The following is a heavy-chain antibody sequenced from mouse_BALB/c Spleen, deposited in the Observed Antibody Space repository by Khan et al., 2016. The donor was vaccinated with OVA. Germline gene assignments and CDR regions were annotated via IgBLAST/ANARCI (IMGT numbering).Heavy chain of an antibody. V-gene: IGHV5-6*01. D-gene: IGHD1-2*01. CDR3: ARMITRAKGDYYAMDY. Sequence: EVELVESGGDLVKPGGSLKLSCAASGFTFSSYGMSWVRQTPDKRLEWVATISSGGHYTYFPDSVRGRFTISRDNAKNTLYLQMSSLKSEDTAMYYCARMITRAKGDYYAMDYWGQGTSVTVSS. CDR1: GFTFSSYG. CDR2: ISSGGHYT. J-gene: IGHJ4*01.